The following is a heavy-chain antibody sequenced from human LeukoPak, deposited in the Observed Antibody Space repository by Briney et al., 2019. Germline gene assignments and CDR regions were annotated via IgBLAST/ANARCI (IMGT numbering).Heavy chain of an antibody. CDR3: ATFHAEKNYDYNCYNCS. CDR1: GFTFSNAW. CDR2: IKSKADGGTA. D-gene: IGHD3-22*01. Sequence: PGGSLTLSHAPSGFTFSNAWIRAVRQTPGKGLEWVGRIKSKADGGTADSPSPLQGRFTITRDDSTSTPYLQLNSLKTQATAVYFCATFHAEKNYDYNCYNCSWGQGTLVTVSS. V-gene: IGHV3-15*01. J-gene: IGHJ4*02.